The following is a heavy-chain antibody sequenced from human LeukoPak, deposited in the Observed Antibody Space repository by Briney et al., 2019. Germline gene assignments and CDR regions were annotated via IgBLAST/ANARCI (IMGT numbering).Heavy chain of an antibody. D-gene: IGHD6-19*01. CDR2: IDPNSGGT. V-gene: IGHV1-2*02. J-gene: IGHJ4*02. CDR1: GYTFTGYY. Sequence: ASVKVSCKASGYTFTGYYMHWVRQAPGQGLEWMGWIDPNSGGTNYAQKFPGRVTMTNDTSISTAYMELSRLRSDDTAVYWCARGYSSGSSYYFDCWGQGTLVTVSS. CDR3: ARGYSSGSSYYFDC.